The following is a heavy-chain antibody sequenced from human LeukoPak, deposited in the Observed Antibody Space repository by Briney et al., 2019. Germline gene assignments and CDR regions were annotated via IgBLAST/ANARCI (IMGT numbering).Heavy chain of an antibody. J-gene: IGHJ6*04. CDR1: GFTFSSYE. CDR2: ISSSGSTI. CDR3: AELGITMIGGV. Sequence: PGGSLRLSCAASGFTFSSYEMSWVRQAPGKGLEWVSYISSSGSTIYYADSVKGRFTISRDNAENSLYLQMNSLRAEDTAVYYCAELGITMIGGVWGKGTTVTISS. D-gene: IGHD3-10*02. V-gene: IGHV3-48*03.